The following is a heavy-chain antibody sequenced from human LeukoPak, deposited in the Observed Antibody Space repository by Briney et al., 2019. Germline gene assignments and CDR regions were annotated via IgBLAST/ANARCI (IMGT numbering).Heavy chain of an antibody. CDR1: GFTFSSYA. Sequence: PGGSLRLSCAASGFTFSSYAMHWVRQAPGKGLEWVAVISYDGSNKYYADSVKGRFTISRDNSKNTLYLQMNSLRAEDTAVYYCARDYMGHVLRFLEWDYYYGMDVWGQGTTVTVSS. J-gene: IGHJ6*02. V-gene: IGHV3-30*14. CDR2: ISYDGSNK. CDR3: ARDYMGHVLRFLEWDYYYGMDV. D-gene: IGHD3-3*01.